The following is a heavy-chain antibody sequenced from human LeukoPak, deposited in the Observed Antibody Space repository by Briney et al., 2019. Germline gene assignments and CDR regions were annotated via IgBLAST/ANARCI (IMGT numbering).Heavy chain of an antibody. CDR1: GGTFRNYA. CDR2: IIPIFGTA. V-gene: IGHV1-69*05. J-gene: IGHJ4*02. CDR3: ARYQDSSGWYAALLDFDY. D-gene: IGHD6-19*01. Sequence: SVKVSCKASGGTFRNYAYSWARQAPGQGLEWMGRIIPIFGTANYAQKFQGRVTITTDESTSTAYMELSSLRSEDTAVYYCARYQDSSGWYAALLDFDYWGQGTLVTVSS.